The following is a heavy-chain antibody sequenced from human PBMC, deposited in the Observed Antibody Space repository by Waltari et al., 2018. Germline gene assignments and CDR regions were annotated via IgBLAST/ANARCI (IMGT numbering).Heavy chain of an antibody. V-gene: IGHV1-2*02. J-gene: IGHJ4*02. CDR1: GYTFTGYY. CDR3: ARGIRSSWYGCDY. CDR2: INPNSGGK. D-gene: IGHD6-13*01. Sequence: QVQLVQSGAEVKKPGASVKVSCKASGYTFTGYYMHWVRQAPGQGLEWMGWINPNSGGKNYAQKFQGRVTMTRDTSISTAYMELSRLRSDDTAVDYCARGIRSSWYGCDYWGQGTLVTVSS.